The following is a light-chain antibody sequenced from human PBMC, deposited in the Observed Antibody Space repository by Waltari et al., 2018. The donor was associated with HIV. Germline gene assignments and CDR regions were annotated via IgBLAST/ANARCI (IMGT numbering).Light chain of an antibody. Sequence: YVLTQPPSVSVAPGSTATITCGGEKIEDKIVHWYRQRPGQAPTLVIYDNGKRPAEIPERFSASNAGDPATLAISRVETGDEADFYCQVWDKENDHECVFFGGGTQLVVL. CDR1: KIEDKI. V-gene: IGLV3-21*02. J-gene: IGLJ2*01. CDR3: QVWDKENDHECVF. CDR2: DNG.